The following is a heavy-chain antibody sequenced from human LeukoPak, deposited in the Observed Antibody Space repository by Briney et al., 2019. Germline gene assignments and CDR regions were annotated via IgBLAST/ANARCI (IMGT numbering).Heavy chain of an antibody. CDR3: AKDGPFLGWSGNFDY. J-gene: IGHJ4*02. CDR1: GFTFSSYA. V-gene: IGHV3-23*01. CDR2: ISGAGVST. Sequence: GGSLRLSCAASGFTFSSYAMSWVRQAPGKGLEWVSAISGAGVSTYYADSVRGRFTISRDNSKNTLYLQMNSLRAEDTAVYYCAKDGPFLGWSGNFDYWGQGTLVTVSS. D-gene: IGHD3-3*01.